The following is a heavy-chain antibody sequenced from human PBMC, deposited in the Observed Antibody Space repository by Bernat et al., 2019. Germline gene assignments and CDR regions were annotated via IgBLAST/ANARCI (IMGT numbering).Heavy chain of an antibody. CDR1: GFTFSSYG. V-gene: IGHV3-30*18. J-gene: IGHJ3*02. CDR3: AKVSGRRLELYDAFGI. D-gene: IGHD1-7*01. CDR2: ISYDGSNK. Sequence: QVQLVESGGGVVQPGRSLRLSCVASGFTFSSYGLHWVRQAPGKGLEWVAVISYDGSNKYYADSVQGRFTISRDNSKNTLYLQMNSLRAEDTAVYYCAKVSGRRLELYDAFGIWGQGTMVTVSS.